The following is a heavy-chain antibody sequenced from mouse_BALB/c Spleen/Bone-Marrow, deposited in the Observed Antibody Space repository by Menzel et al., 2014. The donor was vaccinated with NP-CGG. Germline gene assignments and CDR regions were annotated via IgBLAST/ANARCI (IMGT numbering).Heavy chain of an antibody. CDR3: ARKDYFGYTAMDY. CDR2: ISGGSSII. J-gene: IGHJ4*01. CDR1: GFTFSSFG. V-gene: IGHV5-17*02. Sequence: EVQGVESGGGLVQPGGSRKLSCAASGFTFSSFGMHWVRQAPEKGLEWVAYISGGSSIIYYADTVKGRFTISKDNPKNTLFLQMTSRRSEDTAIYYCARKDYFGYTAMDYWGQGTSVTVSS. D-gene: IGHD1-2*01.